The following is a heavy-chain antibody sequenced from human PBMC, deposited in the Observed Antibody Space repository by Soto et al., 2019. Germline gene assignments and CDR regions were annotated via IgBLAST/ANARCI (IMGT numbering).Heavy chain of an antibody. J-gene: IGHJ4*02. V-gene: IGHV3-48*04. Sequence: EVQLVESGGGLVQSGGSVRLSCVASGLSFSSYSMVWVRQAPGKGLEWISYIFVTSTPIYYADSVKGRFTVSRDNTQNSLFLLMNSLRAEDTAIYYCARDADWAFGYWGQGTLVTVPS. D-gene: IGHD3-9*01. CDR1: GLSFSSYS. CDR3: ARDADWAFGY. CDR2: IFVTSTPI.